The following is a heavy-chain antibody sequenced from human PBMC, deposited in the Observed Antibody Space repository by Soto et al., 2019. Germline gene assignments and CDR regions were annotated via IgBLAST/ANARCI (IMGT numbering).Heavy chain of an antibody. V-gene: IGHV4-59*01. J-gene: IGHJ4*02. CDR3: ARLFWSGDPGHLYYFDY. CDR2: VYYSDNANT. CDR1: GGSINDYF. D-gene: IGHD3-3*01. Sequence: QVQLQESGPGLVKPSETLSLTCTVSGGSINDYFWTWIRQSPGRGLEWIGYVYYSDNANTKSNPSLKRRVTVSVDRSKSQFSLKLTSVTAADTAVYYCARLFWSGDPGHLYYFDYWGQGILVTVSS.